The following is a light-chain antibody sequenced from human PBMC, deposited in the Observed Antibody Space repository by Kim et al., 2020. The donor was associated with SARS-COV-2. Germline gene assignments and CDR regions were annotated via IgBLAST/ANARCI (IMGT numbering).Light chain of an antibody. CDR1: QGIGTS. CDR3: QQFMSCPPT. V-gene: IGKV1-13*02. J-gene: IGKJ1*01. CDR2: GTS. Sequence: AIQLAQSPSSLSASVGDRVTITCRASQGIGTSLAWYRQRPGKAPQLLMEGTSTLESGVPSGFTGSGSGTDFILTISSLQPADFATYCCQQFMSCPPTFGQGTKVDIK.